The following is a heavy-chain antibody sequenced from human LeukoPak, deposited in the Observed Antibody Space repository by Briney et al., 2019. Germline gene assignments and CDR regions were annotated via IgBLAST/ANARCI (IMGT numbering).Heavy chain of an antibody. CDR2: VTGGGGST. D-gene: IGHD3-10*01. CDR3: AKDRPTYGSGSPIDF. J-gene: IGHJ4*02. V-gene: IGHV3-23*01. Sequence: GGSLRLSCAASGFMFSSFAMNWVRQAPGKGLEWLSAVTGGGGSTYYADSVKGRFSISRDNSRNTLYLQLNSLRAEDTALYFCAKDRPTYGSGSPIDFWGQGTLVTVSS. CDR1: GFMFSSFA.